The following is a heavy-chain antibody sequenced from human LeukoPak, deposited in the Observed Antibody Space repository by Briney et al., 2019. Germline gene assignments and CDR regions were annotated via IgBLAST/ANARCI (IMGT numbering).Heavy chain of an antibody. Sequence: ASVKVSCKASGGTFSSYAISWVRQTPGQGLEWMGGIIPIFGTANYAQKFQGRVTITADESTSTAYMELSSLRSEDTAVYYCAILYYYDSSGYYKIFDYWGQGTLVTVSS. D-gene: IGHD3-22*01. V-gene: IGHV1-69*13. CDR3: AILYYYDSSGYYKIFDY. J-gene: IGHJ4*02. CDR2: IIPIFGTA. CDR1: GGTFSSYA.